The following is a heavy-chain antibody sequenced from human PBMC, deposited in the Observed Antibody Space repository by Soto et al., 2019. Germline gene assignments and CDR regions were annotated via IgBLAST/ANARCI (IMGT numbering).Heavy chain of an antibody. CDR3: ARVHSSGWFKVDY. Sequence: ESVGGLVQPGGSLRLSCAASGFTFSSSSMNWVRQAPGKGLEWVSYISSSSSTINYADSVRGRFTISRDNAKNSLYLQMNSLRNEDTAVYYCARVHSSGWFKVDYWGQGTLVTVSS. D-gene: IGHD6-19*01. J-gene: IGHJ4*02. V-gene: IGHV3-48*02. CDR1: GFTFSSSS. CDR2: ISSSSSTI.